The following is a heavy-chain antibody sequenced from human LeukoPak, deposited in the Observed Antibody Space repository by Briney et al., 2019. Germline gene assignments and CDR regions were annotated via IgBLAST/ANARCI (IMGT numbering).Heavy chain of an antibody. CDR3: ARERSSIAARAPFDP. CDR1: GFTFSSYG. D-gene: IGHD6-6*01. J-gene: IGHJ5*02. Sequence: GRSLRLSCAASGFTFSSYGMHWVRQAPGKGLEWVAVIWYDGSNKYYADSVKGRFTISRDNSKNTLYLQMNSLRAEDTAVYCCARERSSIAARAPFDPWGQGTLVTVSS. CDR2: IWYDGSNK. V-gene: IGHV3-33*01.